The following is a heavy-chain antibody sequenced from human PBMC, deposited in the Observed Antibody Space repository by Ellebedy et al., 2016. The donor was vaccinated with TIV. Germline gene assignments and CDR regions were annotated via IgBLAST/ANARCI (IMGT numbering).Heavy chain of an antibody. CDR3: ARGDGYSGYVYFDC. D-gene: IGHD5-12*01. V-gene: IGHV3-23*01. Sequence: GESLKISCAASGFTFRIYSMGWVRQTPGKGLECVSAIYGDGSGTFYADSVKGRFTVSRDNSKNTLYLQMNSLRAEDTAVYYCARGDGYSGYVYFDCWGQGTLVTVSS. J-gene: IGHJ4*02. CDR2: IYGDGSGT. CDR1: GFTFRIYS.